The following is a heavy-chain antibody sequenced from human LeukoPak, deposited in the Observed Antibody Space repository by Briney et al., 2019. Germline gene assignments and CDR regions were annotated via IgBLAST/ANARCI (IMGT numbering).Heavy chain of an antibody. D-gene: IGHD1-26*01. CDR1: GFTFRSYS. Sequence: PGGSLRFSCAASGFTFRSYSMNWVRQAPGKGLEWISYISSNGDIIKYADSVKGRFTISRGNAKNSLFLQMNSLRAEDTAVYYCARGKWEPLDYWGQGTLVTVSS. CDR2: ISSNGDII. V-gene: IGHV3-48*01. CDR3: ARGKWEPLDY. J-gene: IGHJ4*02.